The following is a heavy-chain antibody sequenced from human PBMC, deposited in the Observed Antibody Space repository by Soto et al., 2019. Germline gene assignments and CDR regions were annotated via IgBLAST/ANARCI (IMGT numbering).Heavy chain of an antibody. CDR3: ARDKGGAALKGSGMDV. J-gene: IGHJ6*02. D-gene: IGHD3-10*01. CDR2: IYYSGST. CDR1: GGSISSRDYY. V-gene: IGHV4-31*03. Sequence: QVQLQESGPGLVKPAQTLSLRCTVSGGSISSRDYYWSWIRQHPEKGLEWIGSIYYSGSTYYNPSLKGRVTRSLDTSMNEFSLKLTSVTAADTAVYYCARDKGGAALKGSGMDVWGQGTTVTVSS.